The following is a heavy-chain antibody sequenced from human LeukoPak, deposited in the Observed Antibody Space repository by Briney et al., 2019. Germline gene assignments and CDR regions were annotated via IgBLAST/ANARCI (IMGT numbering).Heavy chain of an antibody. J-gene: IGHJ3*02. CDR2: ITSYSVNT. CDR3: ANIVGATRHAFDI. V-gene: IGHV1-18*01. Sequence: ASVKVSCKSSGYNFRSYGIAWVRQAPGQGLEWMGWITSYSVNTDYGEKFQGRVTMTTDTSTSTAYMELRSLRSDDTAVYYCANIVGATRHAFDIWGQGTMVTVSS. D-gene: IGHD1-26*01. CDR1: GYNFRSYG.